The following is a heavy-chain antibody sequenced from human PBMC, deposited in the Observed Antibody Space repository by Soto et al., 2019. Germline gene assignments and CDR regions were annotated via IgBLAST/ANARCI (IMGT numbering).Heavy chain of an antibody. D-gene: IGHD3-22*01. Sequence: GGSLRLSCAAAGFTVSPYYMSWVRQAPGKGLEWLAMIRHDGNNKYYVDSVKGRFTISRDNSKNTLYLQMNSLRAEDTAVYYCAREQYYYDSSGYYPDYWGQGTLVTVSS. J-gene: IGHJ4*02. V-gene: IGHV3-7*01. CDR1: GFTVSPYY. CDR3: AREQYYYDSSGYYPDY. CDR2: IRHDGNNK.